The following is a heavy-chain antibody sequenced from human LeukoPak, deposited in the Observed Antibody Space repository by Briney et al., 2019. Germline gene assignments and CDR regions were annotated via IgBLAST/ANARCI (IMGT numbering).Heavy chain of an antibody. CDR3: AKEFESMVAFDY. Sequence: GGSLRLSCAASGFTFNNYWMTWFRQAPGKGLEWVAVMSYDGRNKYYADSVKGRFTISRDNSMNTLSLQMNSLTAEDTALYYCAKEFESMVAFDYWGQGTLVTVSS. J-gene: IGHJ4*02. CDR1: GFTFNNYW. CDR2: MSYDGRNK. D-gene: IGHD3-10*01. V-gene: IGHV3-30*18.